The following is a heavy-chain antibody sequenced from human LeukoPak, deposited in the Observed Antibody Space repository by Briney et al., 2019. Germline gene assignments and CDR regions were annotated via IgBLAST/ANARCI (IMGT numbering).Heavy chain of an antibody. CDR1: GFTFSSYW. J-gene: IGHJ3*02. CDR2: INSEGSST. Sequence: GGSLRLSCAASGFTFSSYWMHWVRQAPGKGLVWVSRINSEGSSTSYADSVKGRFTISRDNAKNTLYVQMNGVRAEVTAVYYCARGGFGRANAFDIWGQGTMVTVSS. CDR3: ARGGFGRANAFDI. D-gene: IGHD3-16*01. V-gene: IGHV3-74*01.